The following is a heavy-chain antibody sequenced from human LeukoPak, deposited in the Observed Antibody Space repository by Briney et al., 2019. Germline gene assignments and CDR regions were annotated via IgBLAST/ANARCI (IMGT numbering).Heavy chain of an antibody. CDR3: ARINAPVATFDY. CDR1: GFSISSTYY. J-gene: IGHJ4*02. V-gene: IGHV4-38-2*01. Sequence: SETLSLTCAVSGFSISSTYYGAWIRQTPGKGREWIATITHSGNTYYISSLESRLTISLDTSKRHFSLRLTSVTAADTAVYYCARINAPVATFDYWGLGTLVAVSS. CDR2: ITHSGNT. D-gene: IGHD2-21*01.